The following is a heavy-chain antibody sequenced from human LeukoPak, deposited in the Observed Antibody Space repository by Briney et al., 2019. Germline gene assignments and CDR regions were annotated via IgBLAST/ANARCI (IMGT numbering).Heavy chain of an antibody. D-gene: IGHD2-21*01. CDR3: VRDSYYYGLDV. CDR2: LSYSGST. V-gene: IGHV4-59*08. CDR1: GGSISNYY. Sequence: PSETLSLTCTVSGGSISNYYWTWIRQPPGKGLEWIGYLSYSGSTNYNPSLKSRVTIFLDTSKNQFSLRLSSLTAADTAVYYCVRDSYYYGLDVWGQGTTVAVSS. J-gene: IGHJ6*02.